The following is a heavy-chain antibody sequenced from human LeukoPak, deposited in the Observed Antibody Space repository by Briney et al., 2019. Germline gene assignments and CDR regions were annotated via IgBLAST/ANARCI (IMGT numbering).Heavy chain of an antibody. CDR2: IYHSGST. D-gene: IGHD2-8*01. Sequence: PSETLSLTCAVSGYSISSGYYWGWIRQPPGKGLEWIGSIYHSGSTYYNPSLKSRVTISVDTSKNQFSLKLSSVTAADTAVYYCARLLMVYGRYFDYWGQGTLVTVSS. J-gene: IGHJ4*02. V-gene: IGHV4-38-2*01. CDR1: GYSISSGYY. CDR3: ARLLMVYGRYFDY.